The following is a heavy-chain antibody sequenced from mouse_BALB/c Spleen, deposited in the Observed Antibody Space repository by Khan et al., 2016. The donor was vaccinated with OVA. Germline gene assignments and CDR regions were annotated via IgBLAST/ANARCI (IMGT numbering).Heavy chain of an antibody. D-gene: IGHD2-4*01. V-gene: IGHV3-2*02. CDR3: ARKDYDDYDPFPY. CDR1: CLSIHSEYT. CDR2: ISYRWNT. Sequence: VQLQESGPCLVKPCQSLSHILQVTCLSIHSEYTRNWIRESPENKLVWMGFISYRWNTRYNPTLQSRISITRDTSKNQFFLQLNSVTSEDTATYDCARKDYDDYDPFPYWGQGTLVTVSA. J-gene: IGHJ3*01.